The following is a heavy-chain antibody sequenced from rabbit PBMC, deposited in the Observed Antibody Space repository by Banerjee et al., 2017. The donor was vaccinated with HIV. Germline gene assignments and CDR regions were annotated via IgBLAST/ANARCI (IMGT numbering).Heavy chain of an antibody. CDR3: AREHSYADYGDFNL. Sequence: QSLEESGGDLVKPGGSLTLTCTASGFDFSGSYWICWVRQAPGKGLEWIACIYVGSSGSTHYASRAKGRFTISKTSSTTVTLQMTSLTAADTATYFCAREHSYADYGDFNLWGQGTLVTVS. J-gene: IGHJ4*01. CDR1: GFDFSGSYW. V-gene: IGHV1S40*01. D-gene: IGHD2-1*01. CDR2: IYVGSSGST.